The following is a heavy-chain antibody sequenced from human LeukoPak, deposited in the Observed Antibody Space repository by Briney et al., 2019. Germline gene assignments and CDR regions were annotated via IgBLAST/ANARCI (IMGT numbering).Heavy chain of an antibody. V-gene: IGHV4-39*01. D-gene: IGHD3-10*01. Sequence: SETLSLTCTVSGGSISSSSYYWGWIRQPPGKGLEWIGSIYYSGSTYYNPSLKSRVTISVDTSKNQFSLKLSSVTAADTAVYYCARGRSVPTVPTQKTPHYFDYWGQGTLVTVSS. CDR3: ARGRSVPTVPTQKTPHYFDY. CDR1: GGSISSSSYY. J-gene: IGHJ4*02. CDR2: IYYSGST.